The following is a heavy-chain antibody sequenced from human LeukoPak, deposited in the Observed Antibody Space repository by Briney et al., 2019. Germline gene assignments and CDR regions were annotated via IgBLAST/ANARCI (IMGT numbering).Heavy chain of an antibody. Sequence: ASVKVSCKASGYTFTGCYMHWVRQAPGQGLEWMGRINPNSGGTNYAQKFQGRVTMTRDTSISTAYMELSSLRSEDTAVYYCARGSSSSSWYGYFDYWGQGTLVTVSS. CDR1: GYTFTGCY. CDR2: INPNSGGT. V-gene: IGHV1-2*06. D-gene: IGHD6-13*01. J-gene: IGHJ4*02. CDR3: ARGSSSSSWYGYFDY.